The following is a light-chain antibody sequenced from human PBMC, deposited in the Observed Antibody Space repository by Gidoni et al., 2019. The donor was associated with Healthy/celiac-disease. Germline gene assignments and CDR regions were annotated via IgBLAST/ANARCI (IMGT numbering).Light chain of an antibody. V-gene: IGLV1-40*01. CDR2: GNS. CDR1: SSNIGAGYD. Sequence: QSVLTQPPSVSGAPGQRVTISCTGSSSNIGAGYDVHWYQKLPGTAPKLLIYGNSNRPSGIPDRFSCSKSGTSASLTITGLQAEDEADYYCQSYDSSLSGPVVFGGGTKLTVL. CDR3: QSYDSSLSGPVV. J-gene: IGLJ2*01.